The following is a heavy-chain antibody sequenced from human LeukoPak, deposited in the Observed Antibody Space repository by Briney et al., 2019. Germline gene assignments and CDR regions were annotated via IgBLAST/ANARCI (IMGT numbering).Heavy chain of an antibody. D-gene: IGHD2-2*01. CDR2: ISSSGSTI. CDR1: GFTFSSYS. J-gene: IGHJ4*02. V-gene: IGHV3-48*04. Sequence: GGSLRLSCAASGFTFSSYSMNWVRQAPGKGLEWVSYISSSGSTIYYADSVKGRFTISRDNAKKSLYLQMNSLRAEDTAVYYCARSPNYQLLSGFDYWGQGTLVTVSS. CDR3: ARSPNYQLLSGFDY.